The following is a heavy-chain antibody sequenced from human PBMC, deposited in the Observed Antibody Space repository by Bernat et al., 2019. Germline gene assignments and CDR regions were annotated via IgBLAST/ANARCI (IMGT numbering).Heavy chain of an antibody. J-gene: IGHJ6*02. Sequence: EVQLVESGGGLVQPGGSLRLSCAASGFTFSSYSMNWVRQAPGKGLEWVSYISSSSTIYYADSVKGRFTISRDNAKNSLYLQMNSLRAEDTAVYYCARDRGVTDYYYYGMDVWGQGTTVTVSS. CDR2: ISSSSTI. CDR3: ARDRGVTDYYYYGMDV. V-gene: IGHV3-48*01. D-gene: IGHD2-21*02. CDR1: GFTFSSYS.